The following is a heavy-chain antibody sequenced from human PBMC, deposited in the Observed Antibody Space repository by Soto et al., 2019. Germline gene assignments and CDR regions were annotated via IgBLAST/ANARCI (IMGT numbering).Heavy chain of an antibody. V-gene: IGHV4-34*01. Sequence: SETLSLTCAVYGGSFSGYYWSWIRQPPGKGLEWIGEINHSGSTNYNPSLKSRVTISVDTSKNQFSLKLSSVTAADTAVYYCARGRDYYDSSGYYYYGYWGQGTLVT. D-gene: IGHD3-22*01. CDR3: ARGRDYYDSSGYYYYGY. J-gene: IGHJ4*02. CDR2: INHSGST. CDR1: GGSFSGYY.